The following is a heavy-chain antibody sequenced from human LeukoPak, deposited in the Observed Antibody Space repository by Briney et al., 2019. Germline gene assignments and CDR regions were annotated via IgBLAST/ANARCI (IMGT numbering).Heavy chain of an antibody. V-gene: IGHV3-74*01. CDR2: INSDGSST. Sequence: GGSLRLSCAASGFTFSRYWMHWVRQAPGKGLVWVSLINSDGSSTNHADSVKGRFTISRDNAKNTVYLQMNSLRAEDTAVYYCARTNSGGFDPWGQGTLVTVSS. CDR1: GFTFSRYW. CDR3: ARTNSGGFDP. J-gene: IGHJ5*02. D-gene: IGHD2-21*01.